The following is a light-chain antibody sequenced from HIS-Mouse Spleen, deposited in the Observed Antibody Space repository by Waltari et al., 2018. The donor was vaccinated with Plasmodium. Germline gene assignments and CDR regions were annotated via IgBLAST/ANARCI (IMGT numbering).Light chain of an antibody. Sequence: QSALTQPASVSWSPGPSITISCPRTSRPVCRFNIVSWYQQHPGKAPKLMIDEGSKRPSGVSNRFSGSKSGNTASLTISGLQAEDEADYYCCSYAGSRMVFGGGTKLTVL. V-gene: IGLV2-23*01. CDR2: EGS. J-gene: IGLJ2*01. CDR3: CSYAGSRMV. CDR1: SRPVCRFNI.